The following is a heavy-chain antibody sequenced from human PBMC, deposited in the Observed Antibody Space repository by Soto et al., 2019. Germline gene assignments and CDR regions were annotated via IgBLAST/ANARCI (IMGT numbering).Heavy chain of an antibody. CDR1: GFTFSSYG. V-gene: IGHV3-33*06. CDR3: AKGAWLDF. D-gene: IGHD5-12*01. Sequence: GGSLRLSCAASGFTFSSYGMHWVRQAPGRGLEWVAVIWYDGSNKYYADSVKGRFTISRDNSKNTLYLQMNSLRADDTALYYCAKGAWLDFWGRGTLVTVSS. J-gene: IGHJ4*02. CDR2: IWYDGSNK.